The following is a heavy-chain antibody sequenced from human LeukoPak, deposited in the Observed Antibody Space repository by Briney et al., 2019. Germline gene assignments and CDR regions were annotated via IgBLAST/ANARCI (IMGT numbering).Heavy chain of an antibody. CDR1: GYTFTANY. D-gene: IGHD2-15*01. V-gene: IGHV1-2*02. J-gene: IGHJ1*01. CDR2: INPKSGVT. Sequence: ASVKVSCKTSGYTFTANYIHWVRQAPGQGLEWMGWINPKSGVTNYAQKFQGRVTMTRDTSISTAYMELNSLRSDDTAVYFCARRQPYCSGGAGYHWGQGTLVTVSS. CDR3: ARRQPYCSGGAGYH.